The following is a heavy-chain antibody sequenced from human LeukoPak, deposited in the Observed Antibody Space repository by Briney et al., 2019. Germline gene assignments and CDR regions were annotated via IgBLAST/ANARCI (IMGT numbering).Heavy chain of an antibody. CDR3: ARQSPITMILY. D-gene: IGHD3-22*01. CDR1: GFTFSSYW. J-gene: IGHJ4*02. Sequence: GGSLRLSCAASGFTFSSYWVHWVRQAPGEGLVWVSRINSDGSSTSYADSVKGRFTISRDNAKNTLYLQMNSLRAEDTAVYYCARQSPITMILYWGQGTPVTVSS. V-gene: IGHV3-74*01. CDR2: INSDGSST.